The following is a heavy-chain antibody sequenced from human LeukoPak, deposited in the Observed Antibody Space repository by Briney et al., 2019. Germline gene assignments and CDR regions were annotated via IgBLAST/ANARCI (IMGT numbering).Heavy chain of an antibody. V-gene: IGHV6-1*01. CDR3: ARSRTFGGVIDN. J-gene: IGHJ4*02. D-gene: IGHD3-16*02. Sequence: SQTLSLTCAISGDSVSSNSAAWNWIRQSPSRGLEWLGRTYYRSKWYNDYAVSVKSRITINPDTSKNQFSLKLSSVTAADTAVYYCARSRTFGGVIDNWGQGTLVTVSS. CDR1: GDSVSSNSAA. CDR2: TYYRSKWYN.